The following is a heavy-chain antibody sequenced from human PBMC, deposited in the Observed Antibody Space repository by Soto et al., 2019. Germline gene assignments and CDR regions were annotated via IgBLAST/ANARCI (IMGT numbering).Heavy chain of an antibody. CDR1: GGSISSYY. D-gene: IGHD5-18*01. Sequence: SETLSLTCTVSGGSISSYYWSWIRQPPGKGLEWIGYIYYSGSTNYNPSLKSRVTISVDTSKNQFSLKLSSVTAADTTVYYCAREKPVDTAMVYYYYYMDVWGKGTTVTVSS. J-gene: IGHJ6*03. CDR3: AREKPVDTAMVYYYYYMDV. CDR2: IYYSGST. V-gene: IGHV4-59*01.